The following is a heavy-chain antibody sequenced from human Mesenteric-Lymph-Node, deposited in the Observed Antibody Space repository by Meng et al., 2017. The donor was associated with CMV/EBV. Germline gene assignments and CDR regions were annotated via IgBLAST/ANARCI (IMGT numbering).Heavy chain of an antibody. D-gene: IGHD3-10*01. Sequence: ASVKVSCKASGYTFTSFDINWVRQAPGQGLEWMGWMNPKSGDIGYGERFQGRLTMTRDISKATFYMEMSGLRSEDTAVYYCGRGRFGARGPHYYYYGMDFWGQGTTVTVSS. J-gene: IGHJ6*02. CDR2: MNPKSGDI. V-gene: IGHV1-8*01. CDR3: GRGRFGARGPHYYYYGMDF. CDR1: GYTFTSFD.